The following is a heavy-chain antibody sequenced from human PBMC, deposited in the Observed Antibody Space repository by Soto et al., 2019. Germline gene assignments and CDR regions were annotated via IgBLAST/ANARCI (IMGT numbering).Heavy chain of an antibody. CDR1: GGSISSGGYY. D-gene: IGHD2-2*01. CDR3: ARGSSYYYGMDV. V-gene: IGHV4-31*03. Sequence: SETLSLTCTVSGGSISSGGYYWSWIRQHPGKGLEWIGYIYYSGSTYYNPSLKSRVTISVDTSKNQFSLKLSSVTAADTAVYYCARGSSYYYGMDVWGQGTTVTVSS. CDR2: IYYSGST. J-gene: IGHJ6*02.